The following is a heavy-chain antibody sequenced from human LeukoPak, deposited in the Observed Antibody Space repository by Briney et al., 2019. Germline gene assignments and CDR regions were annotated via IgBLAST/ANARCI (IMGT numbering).Heavy chain of an antibody. V-gene: IGHV4-39*01. CDR3: ARHPSGRMWLQQGGWFDP. CDR2: MYHNGST. D-gene: IGHD5-24*01. Sequence: SETLSLTCTVSGGSIGSISYYWGWIRQPPGKGLEWIGSMYHNGSTYYNPSLKRRVTISVDTSKNQFSLKLTSVTAADTAVYYCARHPSGRMWLQQGGWFDPWGQGTLVTVSS. J-gene: IGHJ5*02. CDR1: GGSIGSISYY.